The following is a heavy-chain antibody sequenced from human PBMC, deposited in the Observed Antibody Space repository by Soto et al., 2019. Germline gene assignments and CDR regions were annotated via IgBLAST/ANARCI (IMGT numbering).Heavy chain of an antibody. CDR2: ISGSGGST. D-gene: IGHD2-15*01. V-gene: IGHV3-23*01. CDR3: AKGSCSGGHCYPDYYYYMDV. Sequence: EVQLLESGGGLVQPGGSLRLSCAASGFTFSSYGMSWVRQAPGEGLEWVSAISGSGGSTYYADSVKGRFTISRDNSKNTLYLQMNSLRAEDTAVDYCAKGSCSGGHCYPDYYYYMDVWGKGTTVTVS. J-gene: IGHJ6*03. CDR1: GFTFSSYG.